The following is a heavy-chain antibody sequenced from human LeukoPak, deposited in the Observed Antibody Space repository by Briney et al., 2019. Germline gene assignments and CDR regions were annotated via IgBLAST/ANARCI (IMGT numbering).Heavy chain of an antibody. D-gene: IGHD4-23*01. CDR1: GGTFSSYA. V-gene: IGHV1-69*05. J-gene: IGHJ3*02. CDR3: ARLWSADGGKGWRAFDI. CDR2: IIPIFGTA. Sequence: ASVKVSCKASGGTFSSYAISWERQAPGQGLGWLGGIIPIFGTANYAQKFQGRVTITTDESTSTAYMELSSLRSEDTAVYYCARLWSADGGKGWRAFDIWGQGTMVTVSS.